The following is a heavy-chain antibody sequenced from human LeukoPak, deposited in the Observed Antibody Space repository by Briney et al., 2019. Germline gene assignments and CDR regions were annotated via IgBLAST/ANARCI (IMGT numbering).Heavy chain of an antibody. D-gene: IGHD2-15*01. CDR2: INHSGST. CDR3: ARALGYCSGGSCYAHP. J-gene: IGHJ5*02. CDR1: GRSFSGYY. Sequence: SETLSLTCAVYGRSFSGYYWSWIRQPPGKGLEWIGEINHSGSTNYNPSLKSRVTISVDTSKNQFSLKLSSVTAADTAVYYCARALGYCSGGSCYAHPWGQGTLVTVSS. V-gene: IGHV4-34*01.